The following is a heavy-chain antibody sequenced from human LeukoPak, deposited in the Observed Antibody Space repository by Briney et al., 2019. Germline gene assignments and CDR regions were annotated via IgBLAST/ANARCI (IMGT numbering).Heavy chain of an antibody. CDR1: AFTFSSYW. CDR2: INSDGSST. CDR3: ATISQRSLDP. Sequence: GGSLRLSCAASAFTFSSYWMHWVRQAPGKGLVWVSRINSDGSSTSYADSVKGRFTISRDNAKNSLYLQMNSLRAEDTAMYYCATISQRSLDPWGQGTLVTVSS. V-gene: IGHV3-74*01. D-gene: IGHD3-9*01. J-gene: IGHJ5*02.